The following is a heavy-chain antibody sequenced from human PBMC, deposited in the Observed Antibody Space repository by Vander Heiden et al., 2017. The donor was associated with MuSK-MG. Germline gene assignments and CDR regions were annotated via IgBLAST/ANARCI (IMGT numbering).Heavy chain of an antibody. CDR1: GNTFNDYT. D-gene: IGHD4-17*01. Sequence: QNQLVQSGAEVKKPGAAVKLSCKTSGNTFNDYTVQWVREGTGASPVWLAYIHTGPSKKKYSLRFQGRVTITRDTSATTVYMELSRLTSEDTAVYYCARGGDYGGYWGQGTLVSVSS. CDR2: IHTGPSKK. V-gene: IGHV1-3*04. J-gene: IGHJ4*02. CDR3: ARGGDYGGY.